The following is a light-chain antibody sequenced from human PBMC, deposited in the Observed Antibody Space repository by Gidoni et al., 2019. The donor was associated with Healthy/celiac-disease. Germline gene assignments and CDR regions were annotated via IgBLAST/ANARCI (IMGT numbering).Light chain of an antibody. J-gene: IGKJ1*01. CDR3: QQYGSSPGT. Sequence: EIVLTHSPGTLSLSPGERATLSCRASQSVSSSYLAWYQQKPGQAPRLLIYGASSRATGIPDRLSGSGYGTDFTLTISRLEPEDFAVYYCQQYGSSPGTFGQGTKVEIK. V-gene: IGKV3-20*01. CDR1: QSVSSSY. CDR2: GAS.